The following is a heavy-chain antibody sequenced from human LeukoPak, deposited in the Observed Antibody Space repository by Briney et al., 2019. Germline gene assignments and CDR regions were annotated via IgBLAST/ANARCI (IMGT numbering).Heavy chain of an antibody. CDR2: IIPILGIA. V-gene: IGHV1-69*04. CDR3: AMIAAAGTGVDY. Sequence: SVKVSCKASGGTFSSYAVSWVRQAPGQGLEWMGRIIPILGIANYAQKFQGRVTITAGKSTSTAYMELSSLRSEDTAVYYCAMIAAAGTGVDYWGQGTLVTVSS. J-gene: IGHJ4*02. CDR1: GGTFSSYA. D-gene: IGHD6-13*01.